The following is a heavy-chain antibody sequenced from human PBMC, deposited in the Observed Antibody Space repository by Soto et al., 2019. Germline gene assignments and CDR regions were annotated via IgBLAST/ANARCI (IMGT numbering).Heavy chain of an antibody. CDR1: GGSISSGGYY. J-gene: IGHJ4*02. V-gene: IGHV4-31*03. Sequence: SETLSLTCTVSGGSISSGGYYWSWIRQHPGKGLEWIGYIYYSGSTYYNPSLKSRVTISVDTSKNQFSLKLSSVTAADTAVYYCARADMVRGVILSYYFDYWGQGTLVTVSS. D-gene: IGHD3-10*01. CDR3: ARADMVRGVILSYYFDY. CDR2: IYYSGST.